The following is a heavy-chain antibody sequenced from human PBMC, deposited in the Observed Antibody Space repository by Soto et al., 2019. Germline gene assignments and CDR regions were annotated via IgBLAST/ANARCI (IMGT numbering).Heavy chain of an antibody. V-gene: IGHV1-18*01. CDR2: ISAYNGNT. J-gene: IGHJ4*02. CDR1: GYTFTSYG. CDR3: ARAASDYDSSGYSAYVY. Sequence: ASVKVSCKASGYTFTSYGISWVRQAPGQGLEWMGWISAYNGNTNYAQKLQGRVTMTTDTSTSTAYMELRSLRSDDTAVYYCARAASDYDSSGYSAYVYWGQGTLVTVSS. D-gene: IGHD3-22*01.